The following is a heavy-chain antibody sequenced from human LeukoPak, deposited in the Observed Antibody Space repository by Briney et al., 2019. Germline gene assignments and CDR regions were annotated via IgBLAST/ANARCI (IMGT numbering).Heavy chain of an antibody. CDR1: GFTVSSNY. CDR2: IYSGGST. CDR3: ARGLSSVNDAFDI. J-gene: IGHJ3*02. V-gene: IGHV3-53*01. D-gene: IGHD3-10*01. Sequence: GGSLRLSCAASGFTVSSNYMTWVRQAPGKGLEWVSVIYSGGSTFYADSVKGRFTISRDNSKNTLYLQMNSLSAEDTAVYYCARGLSSVNDAFDIWGQGTVVTVSS.